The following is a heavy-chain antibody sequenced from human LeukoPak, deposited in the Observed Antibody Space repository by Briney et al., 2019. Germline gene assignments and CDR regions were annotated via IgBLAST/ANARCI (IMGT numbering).Heavy chain of an antibody. V-gene: IGHV3-49*04. Sequence: PGGSLRFSCSGSGFTFDYHAMSCVRQAPGKGLEWVGFIRSRGNGGTTEYAASVKGRFTISRDDSKSIAYLQMNSLKTEDTAVYYCTKEYCSGGDCYFVFDCWGQGTLVTVSS. CDR3: TKEYCSGGDCYFVFDC. D-gene: IGHD2-15*01. J-gene: IGHJ4*02. CDR1: GFTFDYHA. CDR2: IRSRGNGGTT.